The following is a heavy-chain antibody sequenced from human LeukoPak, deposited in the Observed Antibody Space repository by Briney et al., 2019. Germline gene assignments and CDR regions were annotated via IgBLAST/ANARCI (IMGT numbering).Heavy chain of an antibody. CDR1: GGSISSSYY. V-gene: IGHV4-39*01. CDR3: ARGQPLGVGSSWFFNWFDP. Sequence: ASETLSLTCTVSGGSISSSYYWGWIRQPPGKGLEWIGTFYYSGSTYYNPSLKSRVAVSVDTSKNQFSLKLSSVTAADTAVYYCARGQPLGVGSSWFFNWFDPWGQGTLVTVSS. CDR2: FYYSGST. D-gene: IGHD6-13*01. J-gene: IGHJ5*02.